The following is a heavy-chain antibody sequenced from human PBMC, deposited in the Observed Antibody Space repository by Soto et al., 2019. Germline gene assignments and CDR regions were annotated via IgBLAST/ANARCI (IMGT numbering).Heavy chain of an antibody. V-gene: IGHV3-73*01. Sequence: PGGSLRLSCAASGFTFSGSAVHWVRQASGKGLEWVGRVRTKANNYATAYGVSVKGRFTISRDDSKNTAYLQMNSLKTEDTAMYYCTRYCSGGSCNSDAFDIWGQGTVVTVS. CDR3: TRYCSGGSCNSDAFDI. CDR2: VRTKANNYAT. CDR1: GFTFSGSA. J-gene: IGHJ3*02. D-gene: IGHD2-15*01.